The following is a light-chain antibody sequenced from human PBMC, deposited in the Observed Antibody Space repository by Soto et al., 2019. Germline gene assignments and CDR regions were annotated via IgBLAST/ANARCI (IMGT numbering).Light chain of an antibody. CDR1: PNIDTY. J-gene: IGKJ1*01. CDR2: AAS. Sequence: DIQMTQSPSSLSASIGDRVTIACRASPNIDTYVSWYQHKPGKAPKLLIYAASTLEPGVPSRFSGSGSGTDFTLTIASLEPEDFATYYCQQSYNTPVTFGQGTKVEI. V-gene: IGKV1-39*01. CDR3: QQSYNTPVT.